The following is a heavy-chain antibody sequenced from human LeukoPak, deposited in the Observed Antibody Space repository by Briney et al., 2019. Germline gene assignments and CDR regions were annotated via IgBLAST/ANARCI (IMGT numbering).Heavy chain of an antibody. CDR2: INHSGST. D-gene: IGHD6-19*01. CDR1: GGSFSGYY. J-gene: IGHJ4*02. CDR3: ARLQIAVAVGLYYFDY. Sequence: SETLSLTCAVYGGSFSGYYWSWIRQPPGKGLEWIGEINHSGSTNYNPSLKSRVTISVDTSKNQFSLKLSSVTAADTAVYYCARLQIAVAVGLYYFDYWGQGTLVTVSS. V-gene: IGHV4-34*01.